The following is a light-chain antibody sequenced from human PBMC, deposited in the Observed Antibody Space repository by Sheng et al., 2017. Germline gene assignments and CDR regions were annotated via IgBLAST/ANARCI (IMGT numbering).Light chain of an antibody. J-gene: IGLJ1*01. CDR1: SSDVGGYNY. CDR3: SSYTSSTTGV. V-gene: IGLV2-14*03. Sequence: QSALTQPPSASGSPGQSVTISCTGTSSDVGGYNYVSWYQQHPGKAPKLMIYDVSNRPSGVSNRFSSSKSGNTASLTISGLQAEDEADYYCSSYTSSTTGVFGTGTKVTVL. CDR2: DVS.